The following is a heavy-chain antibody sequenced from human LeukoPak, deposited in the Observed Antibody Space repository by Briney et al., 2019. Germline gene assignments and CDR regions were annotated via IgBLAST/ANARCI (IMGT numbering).Heavy chain of an antibody. D-gene: IGHD5-18*01. J-gene: IGHJ4*02. V-gene: IGHV3-74*01. Sequence: GGSLRLSCAASGFTFSNHWMHWVRQAPGKGLMWVSRINRGGSRTDYADSVKGRFTISRDNAKNTLYLQLNSLRAEDTAVYFCARGGSDTAMAHDYWGQGTLVTVSS. CDR1: GFTFSNHW. CDR2: INRGGSRT. CDR3: ARGGSDTAMAHDY.